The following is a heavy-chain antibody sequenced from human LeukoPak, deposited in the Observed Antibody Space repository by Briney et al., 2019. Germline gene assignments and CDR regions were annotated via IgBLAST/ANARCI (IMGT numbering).Heavy chain of an antibody. V-gene: IGHV3-30-3*01. CDR1: GFTFSSYA. CDR2: ISYDGSNK. Sequence: GGSLRLSFAASGFTFSSYAMHWVRQAPGKGLEWVAVISYDGSNKYYADSVKGRFTISRDNSKNTLYLQMNSLRAEDTAVYYCARDLSQLTFDYWGQGTLVTVSS. D-gene: IGHD2-2*01. CDR3: ARDLSQLTFDY. J-gene: IGHJ4*02.